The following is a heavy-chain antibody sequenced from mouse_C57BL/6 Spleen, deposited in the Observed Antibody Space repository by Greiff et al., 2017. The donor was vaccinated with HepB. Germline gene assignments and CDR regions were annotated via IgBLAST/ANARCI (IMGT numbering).Heavy chain of an antibody. J-gene: IGHJ2*01. D-gene: IGHD1-1*01. CDR2: ISSGSSTI. V-gene: IGHV5-17*01. Sequence: EVQLVESGGGLVKPGGSLKLSCAASGFTFSDYGMHWVRQAPEKGLEWVAYISSGSSTIYYADTVKGRFTISRDNAKNTLVLQMTSLRSEDTAMYYCALTAVDYYFDYWGQGTTLTVSS. CDR3: ALTAVDYYFDY. CDR1: GFTFSDYG.